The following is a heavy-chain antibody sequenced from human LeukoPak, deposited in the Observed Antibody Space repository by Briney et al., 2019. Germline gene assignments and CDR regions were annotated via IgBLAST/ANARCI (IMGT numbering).Heavy chain of an antibody. V-gene: IGHV4-59*01. CDR1: GGSISTYY. Sequence: PSETLSLTCTVSGGSISTYYWNWIRQPPGKGLEWIGYISNSGITTHNPSLKSRVTISVDSSKSQFPLKLNSVTAADTAVYYCARSGGYSSSWSLWGQGTLVTVSS. CDR2: ISNSGIT. J-gene: IGHJ4*02. CDR3: ARSGGYSSSWSL. D-gene: IGHD6-13*01.